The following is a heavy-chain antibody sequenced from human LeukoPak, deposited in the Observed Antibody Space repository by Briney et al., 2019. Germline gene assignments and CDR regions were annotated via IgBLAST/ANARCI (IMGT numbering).Heavy chain of an antibody. D-gene: IGHD4-23*01. Sequence: SETLSLTCTVSGGSISSYYWSWIRQPPGKGLEWIGYIYYSGGTNYNPSLKSRVTISVDTSKNQFSLKLSSVTAADTAVYYCASDYGGNSRWAFDIWGQGTMVTVSS. J-gene: IGHJ3*02. CDR1: GGSISSYY. CDR2: IYYSGGT. V-gene: IGHV4-59*01. CDR3: ASDYGGNSRWAFDI.